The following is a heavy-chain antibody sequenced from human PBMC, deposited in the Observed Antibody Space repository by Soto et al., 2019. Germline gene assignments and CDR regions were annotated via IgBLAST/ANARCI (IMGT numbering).Heavy chain of an antibody. Sequence: GGSLRLSCAASGFTFSSYGMHWVRQAPGKGLEWVAVISYDGSNKYYADSVKGRFTISRDNSKNTLYLQMNSLRAEDTAVYYCAKDPAGDGYNNWFEPWGQGTLVTVSS. D-gene: IGHD5-12*01. J-gene: IGHJ5*02. CDR2: ISYDGSNK. CDR1: GFTFSSYG. V-gene: IGHV3-30*18. CDR3: AKDPAGDGYNNWFEP.